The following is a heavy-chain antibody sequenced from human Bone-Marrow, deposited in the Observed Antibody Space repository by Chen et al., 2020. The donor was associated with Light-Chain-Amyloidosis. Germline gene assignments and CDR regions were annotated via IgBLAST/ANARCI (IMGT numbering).Heavy chain of an antibody. V-gene: IGHV5-51*01. CDR3: ARRRDGYNFDY. D-gene: IGHD5-12*01. CDR1: GYTFPNYW. J-gene: IGHJ4*02. Sequence: EVQLEQSGPAVKKPGESLKISCKGSGYTFPNYWIGWVRQMPGKGLEWMGVIYPDDSDDRYSPSFEGQVTISAAKSITTAYLQWRSLKASDTAMYYCARRRDGYNFDYWGQGTLVTVSS. CDR2: IYPDDSDD.